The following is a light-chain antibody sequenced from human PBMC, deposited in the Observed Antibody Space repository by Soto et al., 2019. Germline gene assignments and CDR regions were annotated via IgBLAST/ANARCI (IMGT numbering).Light chain of an antibody. J-gene: IGLJ1*01. Sequence: QSVLTQPASVSGSPGQSITISCTGTSSDVGGYNYVSWYQQHPGKVPKLLIYEVSSRPSGVSDRFSGSKSGNTASLTISGLQAEDEADYYCSSYASTYADLFGTGTKVTAL. CDR1: SSDVGGYNY. CDR2: EVS. CDR3: SSYASTYADL. V-gene: IGLV2-14*01.